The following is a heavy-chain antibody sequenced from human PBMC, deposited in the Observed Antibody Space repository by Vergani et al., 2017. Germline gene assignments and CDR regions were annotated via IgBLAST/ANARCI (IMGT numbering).Heavy chain of an antibody. Sequence: QVQLVQSGAEVKKPGASVKVSCTASGYTFTGYYMHWVRQAPGQGLEWMGWINPNSGGTNYAQKFQGRVTMTRDTSISTAYMELSSLRSEDTAIYYCARGDYGILTGYRYWGQGTLVTVS. CDR1: GYTFTGYY. D-gene: IGHD3-9*01. CDR3: ARGDYGILTGYRY. CDR2: INPNSGGT. V-gene: IGHV1-2*02. J-gene: IGHJ4*02.